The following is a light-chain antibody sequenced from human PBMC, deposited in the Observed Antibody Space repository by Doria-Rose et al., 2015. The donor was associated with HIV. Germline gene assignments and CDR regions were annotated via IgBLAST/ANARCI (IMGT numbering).Light chain of an antibody. CDR3: NSRDSSGNHWL. CDR2: GKN. J-gene: IGLJ3*02. V-gene: IGLV3-19*01. CDR1: SLRSYY. Sequence: QEPAVSVALGQTVRITCQGDSLRSYYAGWYQQKPGQAPILVIYGKNNRPSGIPDRFSGSSSGNTASLTITGAQAEDEADYYCNSRDSSGNHWLFGGGTKLTVL.